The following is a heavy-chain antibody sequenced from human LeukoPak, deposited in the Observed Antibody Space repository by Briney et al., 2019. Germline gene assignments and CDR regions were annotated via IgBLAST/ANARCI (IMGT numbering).Heavy chain of an antibody. J-gene: IGHJ4*02. CDR2: MNPNSGNT. V-gene: IGHV1-8*03. D-gene: IGHD3-3*01. CDR1: GYTFTSYD. Sequence: ASVKVSCKASGYTFTSYDINWVRQAPGQGLEWMGWMNPNSGNTGYAQKFQGRVTITRNTSISTAYMELSSLRSEDTAVYYCARVDFWSGYRGGGYWGQGTLVTVSS. CDR3: ARVDFWSGYRGGGY.